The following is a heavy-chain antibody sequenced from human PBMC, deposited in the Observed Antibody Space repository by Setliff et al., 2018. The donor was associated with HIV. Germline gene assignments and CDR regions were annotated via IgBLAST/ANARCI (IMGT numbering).Heavy chain of an antibody. Sequence: SETLSLTCTVSHDSISRDYYWAWIRQPPGKGLEWIGALYYTGSTYYNPSLRSRVTISMDTSRNQFSLRLKSVTAADTAIYSCARGISTNAYWHGAPYNWFDPWGQGILVTVSS. CDR2: LYYTGST. D-gene: IGHD3-16*01. CDR3: ARGISTNAYWHGAPYNWFDP. J-gene: IGHJ5*02. V-gene: IGHV4-38-2*02. CDR1: HDSISRDYY.